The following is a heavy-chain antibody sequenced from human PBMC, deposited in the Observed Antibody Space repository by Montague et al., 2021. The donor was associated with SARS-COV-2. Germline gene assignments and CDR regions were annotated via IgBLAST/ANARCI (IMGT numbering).Heavy chain of an antibody. CDR2: IRDTSYGGAA. J-gene: IGHJ6*02. D-gene: IGHD5-18*01. Sequence: SLRLSCAASGFTFGGDATTWVRQAPGKGLEWLGFIRDTSYGGAAEYAASVRGRFTFSRDNSKSIAYLQMDSLKTEDTAVYYCGRLLVNTAAVIHYHYGVDVWGRGTTVIVSS. V-gene: IGHV3-49*04. CDR1: GFTFGGDA. CDR3: GRLLVNTAAVIHYHYGVDV.